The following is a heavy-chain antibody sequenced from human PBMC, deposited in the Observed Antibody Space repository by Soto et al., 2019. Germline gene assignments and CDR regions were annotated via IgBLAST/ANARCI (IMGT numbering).Heavy chain of an antibody. D-gene: IGHD5-12*01. Sequence: LSLTCAVSGGSISGGGYSWNWIRQPPGKALEYIGYIYHSGSTYYNPSLRSRVIISLDKSKNQFSLKLSSVTAADTAVYYCARGGYSGFHFMFDYWGQGTLVTVSS. J-gene: IGHJ4*02. CDR3: ARGGYSGFHFMFDY. CDR1: GGSISGGGYS. CDR2: IYHSGST. V-gene: IGHV4-30-2*01.